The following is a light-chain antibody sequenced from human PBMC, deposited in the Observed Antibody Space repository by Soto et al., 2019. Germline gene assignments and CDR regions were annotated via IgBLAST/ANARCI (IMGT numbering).Light chain of an antibody. CDR2: KAS. CDR1: QDVSQW. Sequence: DIHMTQSPSTLSASVGDRITITCRASQDVSQWLAWYQHKPGKAPKLLIYKASTLESGVSSRFSGRGSGTEFTLTFRDLQPDDFATYYCQQYSSDLNTFGQGTKLEIK. V-gene: IGKV1-5*03. J-gene: IGKJ2*01. CDR3: QQYSSDLNT.